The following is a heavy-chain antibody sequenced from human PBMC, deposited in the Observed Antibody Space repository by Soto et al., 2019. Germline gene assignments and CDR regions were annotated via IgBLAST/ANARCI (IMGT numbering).Heavy chain of an antibody. D-gene: IGHD6-13*01. V-gene: IGHV1-69*13. CDR2: IIPIFGTA. J-gene: IGHJ6*02. Sequence: SVKVSCKASGGTFSSYAISWVRQAPGQGLEWMGGIIPIFGTANYAQKFQGRVTITADESTSTAYMELSSLRSEDTAVYYCARSPEQQLYLYYYYGMDVWGQGTTVTVSS. CDR1: GGTFSSYA. CDR3: ARSPEQQLYLYYYYGMDV.